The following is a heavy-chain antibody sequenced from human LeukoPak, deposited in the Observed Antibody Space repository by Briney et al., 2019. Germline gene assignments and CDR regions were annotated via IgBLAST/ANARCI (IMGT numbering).Heavy chain of an antibody. CDR3: ARDLFGSGGYWFDY. CDR1: GGSISSGDFY. V-gene: IGHV4-31*03. J-gene: IGHJ5*01. Sequence: SQTLSPTCTVSGGSISSGDFYWTWIRQHPGKGLEWIGYIDYSGNTYYNPSLKSRLTISVDTSKNQFSLKLSSVTAADTAMYYCARDLFGSGGYWFDYWGQGTLVTVSS. CDR2: IDYSGNT. D-gene: IGHD3-10*01.